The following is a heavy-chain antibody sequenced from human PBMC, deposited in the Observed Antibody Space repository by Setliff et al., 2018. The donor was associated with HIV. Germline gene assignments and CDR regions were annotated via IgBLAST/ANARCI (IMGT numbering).Heavy chain of an antibody. V-gene: IGHV4-59*11. Sequence: PSETLSLTCNVSGVSISSHHWSWIRQPPGKGLEWIGYIYYTGPTKYNPSLESRVTISIDMSKNQLSLQLSSVTAADTAVYFCARSYSSSLNPSGWMDVWGKGTTVTVSS. CDR2: IYYTGPT. CDR1: GVSISSHH. CDR3: ARSYSSSLNPSGWMDV. J-gene: IGHJ6*04. D-gene: IGHD6-13*01.